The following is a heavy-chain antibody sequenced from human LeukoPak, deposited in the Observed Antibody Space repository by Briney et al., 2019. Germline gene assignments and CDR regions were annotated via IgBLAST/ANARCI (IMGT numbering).Heavy chain of an antibody. D-gene: IGHD2-2*01. V-gene: IGHV1-69*01. Sequence: ASVKVSCKASGGTFSSYAISWVRQAPGQGLEWMGGIIPIFGTANYAQKFQGRVTITADESTSTAYMELSSLRSEDTAVYYCARGCSSTSCSANWFDPWGQGTLVTVSS. CDR3: ARGCSSTSCSANWFDP. CDR2: IIPIFGTA. CDR1: GGTFSSYA. J-gene: IGHJ5*02.